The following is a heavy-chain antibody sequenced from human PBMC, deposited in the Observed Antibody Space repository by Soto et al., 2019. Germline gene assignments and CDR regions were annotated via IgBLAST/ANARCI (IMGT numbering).Heavy chain of an antibody. CDR2: ISSTSSSI. CDR1: GFTFSSYS. CDR3: ARARFLERLLYPYYPYYGIDV. Sequence: GGSLRLSCAASGFTFSSYSMTWVRQAPGKGLEWVSYISSTSSSIYYADSVKGRFTISRDNAKNSLYLQVNSLRDEDTAVYYCARARFLERLLYPYYPYYGIDVWGQGTTVTVSS. J-gene: IGHJ6*02. D-gene: IGHD3-3*01. V-gene: IGHV3-48*02.